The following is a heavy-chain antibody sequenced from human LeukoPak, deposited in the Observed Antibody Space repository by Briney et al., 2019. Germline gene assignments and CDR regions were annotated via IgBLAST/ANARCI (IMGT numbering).Heavy chain of an antibody. D-gene: IGHD5-18*01. CDR2: ISSSGSTI. Sequence: GGSLRPSCAASGFTFSDYYMSWIRQAPGKGLEWVSYISSSGSTIYYADSVKGRFTISRDNAKNSLYLQMNSLRAEDTAVYYCARGRRGYSYGWIYFDYWGQGTLVTVSS. CDR1: GFTFSDYY. V-gene: IGHV3-11*01. J-gene: IGHJ4*02. CDR3: ARGRRGYSYGWIYFDY.